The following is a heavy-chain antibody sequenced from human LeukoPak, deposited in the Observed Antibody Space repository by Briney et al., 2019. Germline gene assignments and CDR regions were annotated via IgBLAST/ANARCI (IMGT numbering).Heavy chain of an antibody. J-gene: IGHJ4*02. CDR1: GFTFSNYG. V-gene: IGHV3-33*01. D-gene: IGHD3-10*01. Sequence: PGGSLRLSCAASGFTFSNYGMHWVRQAPGKGLEWVAVIWYDGTNKYYADSVKGRFTTSRDNSKNTLYLQMDSLRVEDTAVYYCARDFDYGSGIYHDYWGQGTLVTVSS. CDR2: IWYDGTNK. CDR3: ARDFDYGSGIYHDY.